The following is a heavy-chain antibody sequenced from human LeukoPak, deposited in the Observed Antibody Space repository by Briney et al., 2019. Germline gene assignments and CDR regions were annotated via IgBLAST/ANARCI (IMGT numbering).Heavy chain of an antibody. V-gene: IGHV4-39*01. Sequence: SETLSLTCTVSGGSISSTIYYWGWFRQAPGKGLEWIGTIYYSGSTYHNPSLKSRVTTSVDTSKNQFSLKLTSVTAADTAVYYCARMGNTWYFDYWGQGTLVTVSS. D-gene: IGHD2-8*01. J-gene: IGHJ4*02. CDR3: ARMGNTWYFDY. CDR1: GGSISSTIYY. CDR2: IYYSGST.